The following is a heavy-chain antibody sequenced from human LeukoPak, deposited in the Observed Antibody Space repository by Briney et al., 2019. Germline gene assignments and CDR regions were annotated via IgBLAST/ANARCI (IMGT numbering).Heavy chain of an antibody. CDR2: FIPIFGTA. CDR3: ASLKGGTYDYAGEENWFDP. J-gene: IGHJ5*02. CDR1: GGTFSSYA. V-gene: IGHV1-69*13. Sequence: SVKVSCKASGGTFSSYAITWVRQAPGQGLEWMGGFIPIFGTANYAQKFQGRVTITADESTSTVYMELSSLRSEDTAVYYCASLKGGTYDYAGEENWFDPWGQGTLVTVSS. D-gene: IGHD4-17*01.